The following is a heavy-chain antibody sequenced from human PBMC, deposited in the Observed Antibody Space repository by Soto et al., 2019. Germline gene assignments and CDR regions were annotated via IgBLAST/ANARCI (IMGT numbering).Heavy chain of an antibody. D-gene: IGHD1-26*01. CDR2: IWYDGSNK. Sequence: PGGSLRLSCAASGFTFSSYGMHWVRQAPGKGLEWVAVIWYDGSNKYYADSVKGRFTISRDNSKNTLYLQMNSLRAEDTAVYYCARGPKVGAYYYGMDVWGQGTTVTVSS. V-gene: IGHV3-33*01. CDR1: GFTFSSYG. J-gene: IGHJ6*02. CDR3: ARGPKVGAYYYGMDV.